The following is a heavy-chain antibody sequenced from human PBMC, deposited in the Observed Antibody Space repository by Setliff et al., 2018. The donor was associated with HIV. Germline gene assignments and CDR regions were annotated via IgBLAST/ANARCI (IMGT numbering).Heavy chain of an antibody. V-gene: IGHV1-3*01. J-gene: IGHJ6*03. Sequence: VASVKVSCKASGYTFTSYAMHWVRQAPGQRLEWMGWINAGNGNTKYSQKFQGRVTITRDTSATTVYMELHSLRSEDTAVYYCARVPSSGWYGGHHYMDVWGKGATVTVS. CDR1: GYTFTSYA. D-gene: IGHD6-19*01. CDR3: ARVPSSGWYGGHHYMDV. CDR2: INAGNGNT.